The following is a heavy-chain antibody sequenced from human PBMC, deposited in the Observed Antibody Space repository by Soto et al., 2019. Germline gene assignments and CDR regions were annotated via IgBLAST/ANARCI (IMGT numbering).Heavy chain of an antibody. CDR3: ARHETLHGDYDY. Sequence: ASVKVSCKASGYTFSSYGLSWVRQAPGQGLEWMGWISDYNGNTHYAQKFQGRVIMTTDTSTRTAYMELRSLRSDDTAVYFCARHETLHGDYDYWGQGTLVTVSS. V-gene: IGHV1-18*01. D-gene: IGHD4-17*01. CDR1: GYTFSSYG. CDR2: ISDYNGNT. J-gene: IGHJ4*02.